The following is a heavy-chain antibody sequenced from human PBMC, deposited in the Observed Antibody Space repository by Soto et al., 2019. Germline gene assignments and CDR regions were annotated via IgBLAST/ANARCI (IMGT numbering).Heavy chain of an antibody. CDR3: ARDRIVATPWDYYYYGMDV. Sequence: GGSLRLSCAASGFTFSSYGMHWVRQAPGKGLEWVAVIWYDGSNKYYADSVKGRFTISRDNSKNTLYLQMNSLRAEDTAVYYCARDRIVATPWDYYYYGMDVWGQGTTVTVSS. V-gene: IGHV3-33*01. CDR1: GFTFSSYG. D-gene: IGHD5-12*01. J-gene: IGHJ6*02. CDR2: IWYDGSNK.